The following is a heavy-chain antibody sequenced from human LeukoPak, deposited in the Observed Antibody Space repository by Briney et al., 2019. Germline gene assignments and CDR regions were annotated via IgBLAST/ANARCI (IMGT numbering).Heavy chain of an antibody. CDR2: INHSGST. V-gene: IGHV4-38-2*01. D-gene: IGHD4-11*01. Sequence: PSETLSLTCAVSGYSISSGYYWGWIRQPPGKGLEWIGSINHSGSTYYNPSLKSRVTILVDTSKNQFSLKLTSVTAADTAVYYRTRDTTRDYWGQGTLVTVSS. J-gene: IGHJ4*02. CDR3: TRDTTRDY. CDR1: GYSISSGYY.